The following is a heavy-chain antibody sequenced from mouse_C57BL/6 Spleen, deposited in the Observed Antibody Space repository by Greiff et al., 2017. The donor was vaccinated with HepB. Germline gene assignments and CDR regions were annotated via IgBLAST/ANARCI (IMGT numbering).Heavy chain of an antibody. CDR2: ISSGVSYT. D-gene: IGHD1-1*01. CDR1: GSTFSSYG. Sequence: EVKLMESGGDLVKPGGSLKLSCAASGSTFSSYGMSWVRQTPDKRLEWVATISSGVSYTYYPDSVKGRFTSSRDNAKKTLYLQMSSLKSEDTAMYYCARHITTVNYFDYGGQGTTLTVSA. J-gene: IGHJ2*01. CDR3: ARHITTVNYFDY. V-gene: IGHV5-6*01.